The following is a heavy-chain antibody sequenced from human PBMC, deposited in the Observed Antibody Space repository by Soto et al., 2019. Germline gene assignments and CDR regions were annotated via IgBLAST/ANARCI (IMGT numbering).Heavy chain of an antibody. CDR3: ARDGRNYDILTGYSSFGGMDV. J-gene: IGHJ6*02. D-gene: IGHD3-9*01. CDR1: GFTFSSYW. V-gene: IGHV3-74*01. Sequence: GGSLRLSCAASGFTFSSYWMHWVRQAPGKGLVWVSRINSDGSSTSYADSVKGRFTISRDNAKNTLYLQMNSLRAEDTAVYYCARDGRNYDILTGYSSFGGMDVWGQGTTVTVSS. CDR2: INSDGSST.